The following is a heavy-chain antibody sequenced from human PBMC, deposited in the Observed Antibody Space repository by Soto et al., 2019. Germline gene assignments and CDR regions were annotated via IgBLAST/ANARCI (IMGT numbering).Heavy chain of an antibody. D-gene: IGHD5-18*01. CDR2: IDYSGST. Sequence: QVQLQESGPGLVKPSQTLSLTCSVSGGSISSGGYYWCWIRQHPGKGLEWMGYIDYSGSTYYNPSLRSRLLMSEDTSRTHFSLRPRCGTAADTAVYYCAGRDRGYIYGPPHCCFGLDVWGQGTAVTVSS. CDR1: GGSISSGGYY. CDR3: AGRDRGYIYGPPHCCFGLDV. V-gene: IGHV4-31*03. J-gene: IGHJ6*02.